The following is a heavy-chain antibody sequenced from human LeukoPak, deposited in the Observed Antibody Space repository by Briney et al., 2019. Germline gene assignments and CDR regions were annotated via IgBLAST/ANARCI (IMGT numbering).Heavy chain of an antibody. V-gene: IGHV1-46*01. CDR1: GYTFTNYY. CDR3: ARERSRSWSKDFYDGFDI. J-gene: IGHJ3*02. CDR2: VDPSGGRT. Sequence: GASVKVSCKASGYTFTNYYIHWVRQAPGQGLEWMATVDPSGGRTDYRQKFQGRVATTRDMSTTTVYVEMSSLRSEDTAVYYCARERSRSWSKDFYDGFDIWGQGTMVTVSS. D-gene: IGHD1-26*01.